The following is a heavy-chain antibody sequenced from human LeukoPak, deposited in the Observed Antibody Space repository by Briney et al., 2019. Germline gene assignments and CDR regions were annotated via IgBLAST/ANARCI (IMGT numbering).Heavy chain of an antibody. Sequence: ASVKVSCKASGYTFTSYGISWVRQAPGQGLEWMGWISAYNGNTNYAQKLQGRVTMTTDTSTSTAYMELRSLRSDDTAVYYCARSISGSSTHYYYGMDVWGQGTTVTVSS. D-gene: IGHD1-26*01. CDR3: ARSISGSSTHYYYGMDV. CDR1: GYTFTSYG. J-gene: IGHJ6*02. V-gene: IGHV1-18*01. CDR2: ISAYNGNT.